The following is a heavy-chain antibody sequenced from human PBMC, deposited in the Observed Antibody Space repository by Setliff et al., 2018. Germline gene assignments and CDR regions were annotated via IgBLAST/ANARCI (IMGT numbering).Heavy chain of an antibody. V-gene: IGHV1-18*01. Sequence: ASVKVSCKASGYNFKTYAISWVRQAPGQGLEWMGFISLYDGHTNYAQNFQGRLTVTTDTSTITAYMELSSLRFDDTAVYYCARGNPAERYEYWGQGTLVTVSS. CDR3: ARGNPAERYEY. CDR1: GYNFKTYA. J-gene: IGHJ1*01. D-gene: IGHD5-12*01. CDR2: ISLYDGHT.